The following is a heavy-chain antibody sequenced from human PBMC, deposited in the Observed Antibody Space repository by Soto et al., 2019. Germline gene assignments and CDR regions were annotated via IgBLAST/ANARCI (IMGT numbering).Heavy chain of an antibody. CDR3: ATEINHRPYSSGPSGGAFDI. CDR2: FDPEDGET. J-gene: IGHJ3*02. D-gene: IGHD6-19*01. Sequence: ASVKVSCKVSGYTLTELSMHWVRQAAGKGLEWMGGFDPEDGETIYAQKFQGRVTMTEDTSTDTAYMELSSLRSEDTAVYYCATEINHRPYSSGPSGGAFDIWVQGTMFSVSS. V-gene: IGHV1-24*01. CDR1: GYTLTELS.